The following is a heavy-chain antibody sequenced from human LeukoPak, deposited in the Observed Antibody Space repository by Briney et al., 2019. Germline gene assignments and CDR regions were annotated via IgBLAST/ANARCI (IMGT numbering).Heavy chain of an antibody. CDR2: ISTSGTTR. CDR1: GFTFSNYE. J-gene: IGHJ4*02. D-gene: IGHD3-10*01. CDR3: ARDVPYYGSEYDY. Sequence: QAGGSLRLSCAASGFTFSNYEMNWVRQAPGKGLEWVSYISTSGTTRYYADSVQGRFTISRDNAKNSLYLQMDSLRAEDTALYYCARDVPYYGSEYDYWGQGTLVTVSS. V-gene: IGHV3-48*03.